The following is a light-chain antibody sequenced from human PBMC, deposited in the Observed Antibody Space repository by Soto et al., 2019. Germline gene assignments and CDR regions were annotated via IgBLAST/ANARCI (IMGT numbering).Light chain of an antibody. CDR3: QQRNSFPLT. V-gene: IGKV1-39*01. J-gene: IGKJ1*01. Sequence: IQMTQSPSSLSASVGDRVTVTCRSSQSIGTYLNWYQVKPGQAPKLLIYSASSLPSGVPSRFSGSGSGTDFTLTIGSLQPEDFATYYCQQRNSFPLTFGQGTKVEIK. CDR2: SAS. CDR1: QSIGTY.